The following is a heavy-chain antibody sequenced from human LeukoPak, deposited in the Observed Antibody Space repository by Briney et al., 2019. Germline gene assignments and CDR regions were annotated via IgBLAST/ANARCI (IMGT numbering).Heavy chain of an antibody. Sequence: GGSLRLSCAASGFSVSNNYMSWVRQAPGKGLEWVSVIYNDDKTYYADSVKGRFIISRDNSKNTLYLQMNTLRAEDTAVYYCAGELIGDYRMDVWGKGTTVTISS. J-gene: IGHJ6*04. D-gene: IGHD7-27*01. V-gene: IGHV3-53*01. CDR1: GFSVSNNY. CDR3: AGELIGDYRMDV. CDR2: IYNDDKT.